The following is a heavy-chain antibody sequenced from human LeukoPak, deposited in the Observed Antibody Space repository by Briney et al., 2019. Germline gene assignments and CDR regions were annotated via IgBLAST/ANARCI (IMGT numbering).Heavy chain of an antibody. D-gene: IGHD6-19*01. V-gene: IGHV1-8*01. CDR1: GYTFTSYD. J-gene: IGHJ4*02. CDR2: MNPNSGNT. Sequence: ASVKVTCKASGYTFTSYDINWVRQATGQGLEWMGWMNPNSGNTGYAQKFQGRVTMTRNTSISTAYMELSSLRSEDTAVYYCARGSSGWYEEGENFDHWGQGTLVTVSS. CDR3: ARGSSGWYEEGENFDH.